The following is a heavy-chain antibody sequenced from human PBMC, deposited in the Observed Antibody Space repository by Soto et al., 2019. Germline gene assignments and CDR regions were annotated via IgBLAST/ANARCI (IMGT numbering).Heavy chain of an antibody. D-gene: IGHD2-8*01. CDR3: ARGVLA. J-gene: IGHJ5*02. CDR1: GGSVNSGGYS. CDR2: ISPSGSP. V-gene: IGHV4-30-2*01. Sequence: NPSETLSLTCSVSGGSVNSGGYSWSWIRQPPGKGLEWIGFISPSGSPAYKPSLKSRVTISVDRSNNQISLELSSVTAADTAVYYCARGVLAWGPGTLVTVSS.